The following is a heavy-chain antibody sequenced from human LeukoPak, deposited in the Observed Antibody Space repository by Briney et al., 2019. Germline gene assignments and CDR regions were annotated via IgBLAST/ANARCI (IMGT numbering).Heavy chain of an antibody. D-gene: IGHD3-16*01. J-gene: IGHJ4*02. CDR1: GVIFDDYG. CDR3: ARVNYYAYDY. Sequence: GGSLRLSCAASGVIFDDYGMSWVRQAPGKGLEWMANIKRDGSEKYFVDSVKGRFTISRDNAKNSLYLQVNSLRAEDTAVYYCARVNYYAYDYWGQGTLVTVSS. V-gene: IGHV3-7*01. CDR2: IKRDGSEK.